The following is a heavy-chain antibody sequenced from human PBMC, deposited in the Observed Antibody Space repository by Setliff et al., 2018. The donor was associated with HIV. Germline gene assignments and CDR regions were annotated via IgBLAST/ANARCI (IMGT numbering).Heavy chain of an antibody. CDR3: TSDPPASGWTLAY. J-gene: IGHJ4*02. CDR2: IYPGNSDT. CDR1: GYSFANYW. V-gene: IGHV5-51*01. D-gene: IGHD6-19*01. Sequence: GESLKISCKGSGYSFANYWIGWVRQMPGEGLEWMGIIYPGNSDTRYRPSFQGQVTVSADNSKNTLYLQMGSLRAEDTALYYCTSDPPASGWTLAYWGQGALVTVSS.